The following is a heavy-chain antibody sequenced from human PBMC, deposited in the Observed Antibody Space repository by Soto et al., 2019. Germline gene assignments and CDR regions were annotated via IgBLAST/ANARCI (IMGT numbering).Heavy chain of an antibody. D-gene: IGHD6-13*01. J-gene: IGHJ5*02. V-gene: IGHV2-5*01. Sequence: QITLKESGPTLVTPRQTLTLTRTFSGFSLDTRGVGVCWVRQPPGKALEWLALIYGNDEQRLNPSLQSRLTTAKDTPKSQVVLTMTNMDPVDTATYFCAHRLSAAGLFDHWGQGTLVSVSS. CDR1: GFSLDTRGVG. CDR3: AHRLSAAGLFDH. CDR2: IYGNDEQ.